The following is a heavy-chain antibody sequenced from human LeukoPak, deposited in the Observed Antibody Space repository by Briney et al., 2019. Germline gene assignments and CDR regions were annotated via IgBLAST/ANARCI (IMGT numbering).Heavy chain of an antibody. CDR2: IYSGGST. J-gene: IGHJ4*02. D-gene: IGHD3-22*01. V-gene: IGHV3-53*01. CDR1: GLTVSSNY. CDR3: ARYYYDSSGYPYYFDY. Sequence: GGSLRLSCAPSGLTVSSNYMSWVRQAPGKGLEWVSVIYSGGSTYYADSVKGRFTIFRDNSKNTVYLQMNSLRAEDTALYYCARYYYDSSGYPYYFDYWGREPWSPSRQ.